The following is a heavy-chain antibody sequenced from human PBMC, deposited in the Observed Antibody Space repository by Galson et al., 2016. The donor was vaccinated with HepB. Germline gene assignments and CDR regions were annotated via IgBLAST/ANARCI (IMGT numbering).Heavy chain of an antibody. D-gene: IGHD4-17*01. CDR3: PRHPTVTKGYYYDGMDV. J-gene: IGHJ6*02. CDR1: GYSFTTYW. V-gene: IGHV5-10-1*01. CDR2: IDPSDSYT. Sequence: QSGAEVKKPGESLRISCKGSGYSFTTYWISWVRQMPGKGLEWMGRIDPSDSYTNYSPSFQGHVTISADKSISTAYLQWSSLKASDTAMYYCPRHPTVTKGYYYDGMDVGGQGTPVTVSS.